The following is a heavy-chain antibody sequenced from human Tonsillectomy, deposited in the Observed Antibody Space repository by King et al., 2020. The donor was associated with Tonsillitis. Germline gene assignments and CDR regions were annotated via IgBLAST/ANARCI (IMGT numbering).Heavy chain of an antibody. CDR2: MNPNSGNT. CDR1: GYTFTSYD. CDR3: ARGHYYDSSGYYRFAAFDI. D-gene: IGHD3-22*01. Sequence: QLVQSGAEVKKPGASVKVSCKASGYTFTSYDINWVRQATGQGLEWMGWMNPNSGNTGYAQKFQGRVTMTRNTSISTAYMELGSLRSEDTAVYYCARGHYYDSSGYYRFAAFDIWGQGTMVTVSS. V-gene: IGHV1-8*01. J-gene: IGHJ3*02.